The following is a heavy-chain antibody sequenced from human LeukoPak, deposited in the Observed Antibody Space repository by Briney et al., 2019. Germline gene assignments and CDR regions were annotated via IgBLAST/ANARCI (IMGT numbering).Heavy chain of an antibody. CDR3: ARVALGYYSDAFDI. D-gene: IGHD3-22*01. V-gene: IGHV1-46*01. Sequence: ASVKVSCKASGSTFTSYFMHWVRQAPGQGLEWMGIINPSGGITSYAQKFQGRVTMTRDTSTSTVYMELSSLRSEDTAVYYCARVALGYYSDAFDIWGQGTMVTVSS. J-gene: IGHJ3*02. CDR2: INPSGGIT. CDR1: GSTFTSYF.